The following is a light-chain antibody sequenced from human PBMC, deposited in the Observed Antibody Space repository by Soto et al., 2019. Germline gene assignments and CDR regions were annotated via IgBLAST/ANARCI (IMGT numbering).Light chain of an antibody. CDR2: DAS. CDR3: QQRNSWPLT. J-gene: IGKJ5*01. Sequence: EVVLTQSPATLSLSPGERATLFCRASQSVGTYLVWYQQRYGQPPSLLIYDASNRATDVPVRFSGSGSGTDFTLTISSLEPEDVAVYYCQQRNSWPLTFGQGTRLEIK. V-gene: IGKV3-11*01. CDR1: QSVGTY.